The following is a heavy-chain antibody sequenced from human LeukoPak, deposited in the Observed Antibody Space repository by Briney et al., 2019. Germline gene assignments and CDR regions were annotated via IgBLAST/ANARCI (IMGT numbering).Heavy chain of an antibody. CDR3: ARGPPMLYSSSWYGWFDP. CDR2: IYYSGST. J-gene: IGHJ5*02. CDR1: GGSISISSYY. Sequence: SETLSLTCTVSGGSISISSYYWGWIRQPPGKGLEWIGSIYYSGSTYYNPSLKSRVTISVDTSKNQFSLKLSSVTAADTAVYYCARGPPMLYSSSWYGWFDPWGQGTLVTVSS. D-gene: IGHD6-13*01. V-gene: IGHV4-39*01.